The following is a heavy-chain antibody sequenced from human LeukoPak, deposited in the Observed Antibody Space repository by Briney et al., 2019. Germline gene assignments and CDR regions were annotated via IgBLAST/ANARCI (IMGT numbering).Heavy chain of an antibody. D-gene: IGHD3-10*01. CDR1: GGSVSSNTYS. CDR3: ARSPILVVVRGLKVAFDL. V-gene: IGHV4-61*01. CDR2: IYYSGNT. Sequence: SEALSLTCAVSGGSVSSNTYSWSWIRQPPGKGLEWIGYIYYSGNTNYNPSLNSRVTISVDTSKNQFSLKLSSVTAADTAVYYCARSPILVVVRGLKVAFDLWGQGTMVTVSS. J-gene: IGHJ3*01.